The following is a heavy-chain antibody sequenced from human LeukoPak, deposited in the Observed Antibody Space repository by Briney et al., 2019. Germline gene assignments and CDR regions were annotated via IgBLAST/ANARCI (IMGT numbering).Heavy chain of an antibody. Sequence: GGSLRLSCAASGFTVDSNYMSWVRQAPGKGLEWVSLIYTGGSTYYADSVRGRFTISRDNSKNTLYLQMNSLRPEDTAVYYCARGFGKAAANVFGGYTMDVWGQGATVTVSS. CDR1: GFTVDSNY. CDR2: IYTGGST. V-gene: IGHV3-66*02. D-gene: IGHD6-13*01. CDR3: ARGFGKAAANVFGGYTMDV. J-gene: IGHJ6*02.